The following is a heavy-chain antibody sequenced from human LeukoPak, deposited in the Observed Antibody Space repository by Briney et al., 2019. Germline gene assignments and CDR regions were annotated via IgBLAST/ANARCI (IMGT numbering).Heavy chain of an antibody. D-gene: IGHD2-2*01. J-gene: IGHJ6*02. CDR1: GYTFTSYD. CDR2: MNPNSGNT. CDR3: ARFGVVVPAASYGMDV. Sequence: ASVKVSCKASGYTFTSYDINWVRQATGQGLEWMGWMNPNSGNTGYAQKFQGGVTMTRNTSISTAYMELSSLRSEDTAVYYCARFGVVVPAASYGMDVWGQGTTVTVSS. V-gene: IGHV1-8*01.